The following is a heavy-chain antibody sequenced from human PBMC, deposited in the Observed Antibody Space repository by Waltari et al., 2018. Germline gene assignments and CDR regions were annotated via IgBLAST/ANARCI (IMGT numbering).Heavy chain of an antibody. CDR1: GFTVSSNY. D-gene: IGHD2-15*01. V-gene: IGHV3-53*02. CDR3: ARDQPPGVVATKHGMDV. J-gene: IGHJ6*04. Sequence: EVQLVETGGGLIQPGGSLRLSCAASGFTVSSNYMSWVRQAPGKGLEWVSVIYSGGSTYYADSVKGRFTISRDNSKNTLYLQMNSLRAEDTAVYYCARDQPPGVVATKHGMDVWGKGTTVTVSS. CDR2: IYSGGST.